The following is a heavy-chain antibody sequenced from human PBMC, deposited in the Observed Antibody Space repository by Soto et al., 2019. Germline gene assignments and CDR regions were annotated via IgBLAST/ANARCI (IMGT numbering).Heavy chain of an antibody. CDR2: IHGTRSII. CDR3: ARDARNADYDY. J-gene: IGHJ4*02. V-gene: IGHV3-48*02. CDR1: GXTFSSHA. D-gene: IGHD3-16*01. Sequence: LRLSFAVSGXTFSSHAMNWVRQAPGKGLEWVAYIHGTRSIIYYADSVKGRFTISRDNAKNSLYLQMDSLRDEDTALYYCARDARNADYDYWGQGTLVTVS.